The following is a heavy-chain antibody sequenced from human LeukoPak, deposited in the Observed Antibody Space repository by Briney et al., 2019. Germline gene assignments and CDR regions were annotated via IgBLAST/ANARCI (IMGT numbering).Heavy chain of an antibody. D-gene: IGHD3-10*01. Sequence: GGSLRLSCAAFGFTFDNYALHWVRQAPGKGLEYVSGLSPNGDSTYYANSVKVRFTISRDNPQHTLFLQMGSLRVEDTAVYYCARTYSYGAGTYSSFGYWGQGTLVTVSP. J-gene: IGHJ4*02. CDR2: LSPNGDST. V-gene: IGHV3-64*01. CDR3: ARTYSYGAGTYSSFGY. CDR1: GFTFDNYA.